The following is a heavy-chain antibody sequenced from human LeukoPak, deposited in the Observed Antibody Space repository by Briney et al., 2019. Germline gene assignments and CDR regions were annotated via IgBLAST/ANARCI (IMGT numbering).Heavy chain of an antibody. CDR2: INHSGST. CDR1: GGSFSGYY. J-gene: IGHJ4*02. D-gene: IGHD7-27*01. CDR3: ARGWGSADY. Sequence: SETLSLTCAVYGGSFSGYYWSWIRQPPGKGLEWIGEINHSGSTNYNPSLKSRVTISVDTSKNQFSLKLSSVTAADTAVYYCARGWGSADYWGQGTLVTVPS. V-gene: IGHV4-34*01.